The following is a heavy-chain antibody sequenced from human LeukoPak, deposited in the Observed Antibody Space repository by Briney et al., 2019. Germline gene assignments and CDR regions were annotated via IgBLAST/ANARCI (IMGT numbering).Heavy chain of an antibody. CDR1: GYTFTIYA. V-gene: IGHV1-3*01. Sequence: GASVKVSCKASGYTFTIYAMHWVRQAPGQRLEWMGWINAGNGNTKYSQKFQGRVTITRDTSASTAYMELSSLRSEDTAVYYCARGDIVVVPADIVVFDDWGQGSLVGVS. CDR2: INAGNGNT. CDR3: ARGDIVVVPADIVVFDD. D-gene: IGHD2-2*02. J-gene: IGHJ4*02.